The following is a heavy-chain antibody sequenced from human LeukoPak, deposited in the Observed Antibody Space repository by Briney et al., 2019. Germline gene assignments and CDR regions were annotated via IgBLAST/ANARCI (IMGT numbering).Heavy chain of an antibody. CDR1: GFTFSEYY. V-gene: IGHV3-11*03. J-gene: IGHJ4*02. CDR3: ASATIAHFDY. Sequence: GGSLRLSCAASGFTFSEYYMSWVRQAPGKGLEWVSYISSSSSYTNYADSVKGRFTISRDNAKNSLYLQMNSLRAEDTAVYYCASATIAHFDYWGQGTLVTVSS. CDR2: ISSSSSYT. D-gene: IGHD4/OR15-4a*01.